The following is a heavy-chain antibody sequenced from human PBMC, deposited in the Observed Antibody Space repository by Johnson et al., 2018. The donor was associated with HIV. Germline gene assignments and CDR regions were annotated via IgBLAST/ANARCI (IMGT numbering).Heavy chain of an antibody. CDR3: ARALWGARAFDI. D-gene: IGHD7-27*01. V-gene: IGHV3-11*04. Sequence: QVQLVESGGGLVQPGGSLRLSCAASGFTVSSNYMSWVRQAPGKGLEWGSTISGSGSTIYYAASVKGRFTISRDNAKNSLYLQMNSLRAEDTAVYYCARALWGARAFDIWGQGTMVTVSS. CDR1: GFTVSSNY. J-gene: IGHJ3*02. CDR2: ISGSGSTI.